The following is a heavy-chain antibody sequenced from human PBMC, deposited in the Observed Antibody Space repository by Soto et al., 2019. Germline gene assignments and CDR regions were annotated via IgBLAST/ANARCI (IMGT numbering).Heavy chain of an antibody. CDR3: VKELPNSSVDH. V-gene: IGHV3-9*01. CDR2: IWTDSSRR. J-gene: IGHJ4*02. Sequence: PGGSLRLSCAASGFNFADFVMHWVRQAPGKGLEYVSGIWTDSSRRAYAGSVKGRFIISRDNAKNALYLQMNSLRTDDTAFYYCVKELPNSSVDHRGKGTLVTVSS. CDR1: GFNFADFV. D-gene: IGHD1-26*01.